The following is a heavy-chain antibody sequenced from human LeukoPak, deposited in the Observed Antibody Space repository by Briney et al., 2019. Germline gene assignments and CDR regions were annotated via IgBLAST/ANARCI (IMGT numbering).Heavy chain of an antibody. Sequence: SETLSLTCAVSGGSISSSNWWSWVRQPPGKGLEWIGEIYHSGSTNYNPSLKSRVTISVDTSKNQFSLKLSSVTAADTAVYYCARTSYYYDSSGYYYPYYFDYWGQGTLVTVSS. J-gene: IGHJ4*02. CDR2: IYHSGST. V-gene: IGHV4-4*02. CDR3: ARTSYYYDSSGYYYPYYFDY. CDR1: GGSISSSNW. D-gene: IGHD3-22*01.